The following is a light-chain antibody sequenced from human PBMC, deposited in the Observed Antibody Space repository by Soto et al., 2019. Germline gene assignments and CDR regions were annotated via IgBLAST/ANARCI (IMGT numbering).Light chain of an antibody. CDR3: QQYNNWPST. J-gene: IGKJ5*01. V-gene: IGKV3D-15*01. CDR2: DAS. Sequence: EIVMTQSPATLSVSTGERGTLSCRASQSVNSNLAWYQQKPGQAPRLLIYDASNRATGIPARFSGSGSGTEFTLTISSLQSEDFAVYYCQQYNNWPSTFGQGTRLEI. CDR1: QSVNSN.